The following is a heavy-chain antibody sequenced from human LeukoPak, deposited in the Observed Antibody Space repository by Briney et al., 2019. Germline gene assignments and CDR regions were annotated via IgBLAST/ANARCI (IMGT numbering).Heavy chain of an antibody. CDR3: AREISGYSDY. V-gene: IGHV1-2*02. J-gene: IGHJ4*02. CDR2: INANSGDT. Sequence: ASVKVSCKASGYTFTGYYMHWVRQAPRQGLERMGWINANSGDTKYAQKFQGRVTMTRDTSISTAYMELSRLRSDDTAMYYCAREISGYSDYWGQGTLVTVSS. D-gene: IGHD3-22*01. CDR1: GYTFTGYY.